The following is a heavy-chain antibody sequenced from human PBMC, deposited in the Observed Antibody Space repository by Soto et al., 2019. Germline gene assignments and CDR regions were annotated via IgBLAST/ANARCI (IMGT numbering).Heavy chain of an antibody. CDR3: ARGPYCSSTSCYPLGIFVNYYGMDV. CDR1: GYTFTSYD. CDR2: MNPNSGNT. Sequence: ASVKVSCKASGYTFTSYDINWVRQATGQGLEWMGWMNPNSGNTGYAQKFQGRVTMTRNTSISTAYMELSSLRSEDTAVYYCARGPYCSSTSCYPLGIFVNYYGMDVWGQGTTVTVSS. D-gene: IGHD2-2*01. J-gene: IGHJ6*02. V-gene: IGHV1-8*01.